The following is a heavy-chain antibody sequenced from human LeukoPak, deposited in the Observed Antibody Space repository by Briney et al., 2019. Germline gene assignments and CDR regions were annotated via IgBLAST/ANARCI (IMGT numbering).Heavy chain of an antibody. J-gene: IGHJ4*02. CDR2: IIPIFGTA. CDR3: ARSGYDSRSYYYDSSY. D-gene: IGHD3-22*01. CDR1: GGTFSSYA. V-gene: IGHV1-69*13. Sequence: ASVKVSCKASGGTFSSYAISWVRQAPGQGLEWMGGIIPIFGTANYAQKFQGRVTITADESTSTAYMELSSLRSEGTAVYYCARSGYDSRSYYYDSSYWGQGTLVTVSS.